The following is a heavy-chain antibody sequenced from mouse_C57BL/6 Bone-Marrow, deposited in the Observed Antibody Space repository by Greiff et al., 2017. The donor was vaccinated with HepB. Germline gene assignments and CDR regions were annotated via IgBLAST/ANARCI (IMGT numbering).Heavy chain of an antibody. CDR1: GYTFTSYW. Sequence: QVQLQQSGAELVKPGASVKMSCKASGYTFTSYWITWVKQRPGQGLEWIGDIYPGSGSTNYNEKFKSKATLTVDTSSSTAYMQLSSLTSENSAVYYCARRFLVADYWGQGTTLTVSS. J-gene: IGHJ2*01. V-gene: IGHV1-55*01. CDR2: IYPGSGST. D-gene: IGHD1-1*01. CDR3: ARRFLVADY.